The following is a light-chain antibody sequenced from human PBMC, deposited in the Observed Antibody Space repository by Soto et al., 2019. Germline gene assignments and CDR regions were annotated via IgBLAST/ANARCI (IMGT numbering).Light chain of an antibody. CDR2: SNN. CDR1: SSNIGSNT. J-gene: IGLJ1*01. CDR3: AAWDDSLNGSYV. Sequence: QSVLTQPPSASGTPGKRVTISCSGSSSNIGSNTVNWYQQLPGTAPKLLIYSNNQRPSGVPDRFSGSKSGTSASLAISGLQSEDEADYYCAAWDDSLNGSYVFGPGTKLTVL. V-gene: IGLV1-44*01.